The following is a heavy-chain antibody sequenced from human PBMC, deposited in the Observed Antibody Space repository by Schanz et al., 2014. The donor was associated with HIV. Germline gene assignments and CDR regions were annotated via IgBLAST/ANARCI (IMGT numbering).Heavy chain of an antibody. CDR1: GGTFMTYA. V-gene: IGHV1-69*06. J-gene: IGHJ4*02. CDR3: ARDQGGLRPTAFDY. Sequence: QVQLLQSGAEVKKPGSSVKVSCKASGGTFMTYAISWVRQAPGQGLEWMGGIIPVFGTTNYAEKFQGRVTITADTSTSTAYMELTSLRSEDTAVYYCARDQGGLRPTAFDYWGQGTQVIVSS. D-gene: IGHD3-16*01. CDR2: IIPVFGTT.